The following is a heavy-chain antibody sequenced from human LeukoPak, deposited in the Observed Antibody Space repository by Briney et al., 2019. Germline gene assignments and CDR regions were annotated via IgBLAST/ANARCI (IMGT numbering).Heavy chain of an antibody. CDR2: ISGRGGST. D-gene: IGHD1-7*01. CDR1: GFTFSSYA. J-gene: IGHJ3*02. CDR3: AKDFIEGPWRIRTTSAFDI. V-gene: IGHV3-23*01. Sequence: GGSLRLSCAASGFTFSSYAMSWVRQAPGKGLEWVSAISGRGGSTYYADSVKGRFTISRDNSKNTLYLQMNSLRAEDTAVYYCAKDFIEGPWRIRTTSAFDIWGQGTMVTVSS.